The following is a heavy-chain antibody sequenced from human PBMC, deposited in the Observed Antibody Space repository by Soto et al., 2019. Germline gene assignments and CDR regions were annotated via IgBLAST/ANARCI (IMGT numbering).Heavy chain of an antibody. CDR2: MFYSGLT. CDR3: APLSVSLSGPYGIHV. Sequence: SETLSLTCSVSGYSVTSSDYYWAWTRQPPGKGLEWIGSMFYSGLTYYNPSLRSRVTLSVDTSKNQFSVRLNSVTAADTAVYYCAPLSVSLSGPYGIHVWGQGTTVTVSS. D-gene: IGHD2-15*01. J-gene: IGHJ6*02. V-gene: IGHV4-39*01. CDR1: GYSVTSSDYY.